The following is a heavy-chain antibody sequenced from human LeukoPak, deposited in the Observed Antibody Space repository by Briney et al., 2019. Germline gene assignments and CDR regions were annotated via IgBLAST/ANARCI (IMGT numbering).Heavy chain of an antibody. V-gene: IGHV4-59*08. D-gene: IGHD6-19*01. Sequence: PSETLSLTCTVSGGSISNYYWSWIRQPPGKGLEWIGCFYNSGSTSYNPSLKSRVTISVDTSKNQFSLKLSSVTAADTAVYYCARAKYSSGWYSYWGQGTLVTVSS. J-gene: IGHJ4*02. CDR2: FYNSGST. CDR3: ARAKYSSGWYSY. CDR1: GGSISNYY.